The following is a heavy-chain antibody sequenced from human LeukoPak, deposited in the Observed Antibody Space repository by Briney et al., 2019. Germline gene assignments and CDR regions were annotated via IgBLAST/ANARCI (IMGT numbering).Heavy chain of an antibody. CDR2: NYYSGST. CDR3: ARGSGFGESPNWFDP. D-gene: IGHD3-10*01. V-gene: IGHV4-59*01. CDR1: GGSISSYY. J-gene: IGHJ5*02. Sequence: SETLSLTCTVSGGSISSYYWSWIRQPPGKGLEWIGSNYYSGSTYYNPSLKSRVTISLDTSKNQFSLKLYSVTAADTAVYFCARGSGFGESPNWFDPWGQGTLVTVSS.